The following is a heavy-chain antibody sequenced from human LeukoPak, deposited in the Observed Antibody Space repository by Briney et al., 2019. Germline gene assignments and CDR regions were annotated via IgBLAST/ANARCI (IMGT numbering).Heavy chain of an antibody. V-gene: IGHV4-4*07. CDR3: ARDRGSDGSDQLGP. Sequence: KASETLSLTCTVSGVSISNFYLIWIRQPAGKGLGWIGRIYSGGITIYNPSLKSRVTMSVDTSKNQFSLKLSSVTAADTAVYYCARDRGSDGSDQLGPWGQGTLVTVSS. J-gene: IGHJ5*02. D-gene: IGHD3-10*01. CDR1: GVSISNFY. CDR2: IYSGGIT.